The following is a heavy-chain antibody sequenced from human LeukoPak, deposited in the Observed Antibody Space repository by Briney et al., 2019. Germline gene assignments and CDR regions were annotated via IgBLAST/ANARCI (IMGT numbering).Heavy chain of an antibody. Sequence: PSETLSLTCTVSGGSISRSSYYWGWIRQPPGKGLEWIGSFYYSGSTYYNPSLKNRVTISVDTSKNQFSLKLSSVTAADTAVYYCARRRYFDWSGVDYWGQGTLVTVSS. V-gene: IGHV4-39*01. CDR2: FYYSGST. J-gene: IGHJ4*02. CDR1: GGSISRSSYY. CDR3: ARRRYFDWSGVDY. D-gene: IGHD3-9*01.